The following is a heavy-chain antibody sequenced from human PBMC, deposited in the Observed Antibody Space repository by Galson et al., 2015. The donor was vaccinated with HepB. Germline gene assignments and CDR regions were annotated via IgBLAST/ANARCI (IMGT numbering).Heavy chain of an antibody. D-gene: IGHD5-18*01. V-gene: IGHV1-8*02. CDR3: ARGPWIQLWLPVGPFDY. Sequence: SVKVSCKASGYTFTDYGISWVRQAPGQGLEWMGWMNPNSGNTGYAQKFQGRVTMTRNTSISTAYMELSSLRSEDTAVYYCARGPWIQLWLPVGPFDYWGQGTLVTVSS. CDR1: GYTFTDYG. J-gene: IGHJ4*02. CDR2: MNPNSGNT.